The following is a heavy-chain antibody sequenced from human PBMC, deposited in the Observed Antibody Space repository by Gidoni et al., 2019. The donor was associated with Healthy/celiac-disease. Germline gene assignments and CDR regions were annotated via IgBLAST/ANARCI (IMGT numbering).Heavy chain of an antibody. CDR2: ISGSGGST. CDR1: GFTFSSYA. V-gene: IGHV3-23*01. D-gene: IGHD5-12*01. J-gene: IGHJ6*02. CDR3: AKSDITVGYSGYDFRYYYGMDV. Sequence: EVQLLESGGGLVQPGWSLRLSCAASGFTFSSYALVWVRQAPGKGLEWVSAISGSGGSTYYADSVKGRFTISRDNSKNTLYLQMNSLRAEDTAVYYCAKSDITVGYSGYDFRYYYGMDVWGQGTTVTVSS.